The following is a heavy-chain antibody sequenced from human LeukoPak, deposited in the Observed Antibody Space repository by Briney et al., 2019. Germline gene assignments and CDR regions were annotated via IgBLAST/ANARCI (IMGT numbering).Heavy chain of an antibody. D-gene: IGHD6-6*01. J-gene: IGHJ4*02. CDR3: AKDPYSSSSYYFDY. V-gene: IGHV3-30-3*01. CDR1: GFTFSSHA. CDR2: ISYDGSNK. Sequence: GGSLRLSCAASGFTFSSHAMHWVRQAPGKGLEWVATISYDGSNKYYADSVKGRFTISRDDSKNTLYLQMNSLRAEDTAVYYCAKDPYSSSSYYFDYWGQGTLVTVSS.